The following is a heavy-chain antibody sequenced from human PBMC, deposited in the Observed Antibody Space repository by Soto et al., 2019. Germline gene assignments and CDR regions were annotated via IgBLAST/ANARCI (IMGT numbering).Heavy chain of an antibody. Sequence: QVQLQESGPGLVKPSQTLSLTCTVSGGSISSGDYYWSWIRQPPGKGLEWIGYIYYSGSTYYNPPLLLRVTIEVDTYNGRFPLKLGSVAAGDTARYYCALGRFYDSSGYYGYRGQVTLVTVSS. D-gene: IGHD3-22*01. CDR3: ALGRFYDSSGYYGY. CDR1: GGSISSGDYY. J-gene: IGHJ4*02. V-gene: IGHV4-30-4*01. CDR2: IYYSGST.